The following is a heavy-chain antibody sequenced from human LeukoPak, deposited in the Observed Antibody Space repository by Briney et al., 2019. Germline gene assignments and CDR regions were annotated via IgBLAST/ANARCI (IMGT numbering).Heavy chain of an antibody. CDR3: ARSPNWLPDGGYFDL. Sequence: GGSLRLSCAASVVSVSNNYMSWVRQAPGKGLEWVSVFYSGCSTYYADSVKGRFTISRDNSKNTVFLQMNSLSAEDTAVYYCARSPNWLPDGGYFDLWGRGSLVTVSS. D-gene: IGHD1-1*01. J-gene: IGHJ2*01. V-gene: IGHV3-53*01. CDR1: VVSVSNNY. CDR2: FYSGCST.